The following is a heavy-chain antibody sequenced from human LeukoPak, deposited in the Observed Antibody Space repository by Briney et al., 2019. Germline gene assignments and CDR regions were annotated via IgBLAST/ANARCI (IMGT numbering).Heavy chain of an antibody. Sequence: ASVKVSCKASGYTFTGYYMHWVRQAPGQGLEWMGWINPNSGGTNYAQKFQGRVTMTRDTTISTAYMELSSLRSEDTAVYYCARQGRYCIGGSCYSAQYNWFAPWGQGTLVTVSS. J-gene: IGHJ5*02. CDR1: GYTFTGYY. CDR2: INPNSGGT. CDR3: ARQGRYCIGGSCYSAQYNWFAP. D-gene: IGHD2-15*01. V-gene: IGHV1-2*02.